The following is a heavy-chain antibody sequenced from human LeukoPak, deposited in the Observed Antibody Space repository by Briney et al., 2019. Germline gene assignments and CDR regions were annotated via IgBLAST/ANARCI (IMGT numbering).Heavy chain of an antibody. V-gene: IGHV3-20*04. D-gene: IGHD2-2*01. CDR1: GFTFDDYG. CDR3: AKASNPFGGYCSSTHCQNNYWYFDL. Sequence: GGSLRLSCAASGFTFDDYGMSWVRQAPGKGLEWVSGINWNGGSTGYADSVKGRFTISRDNAKNSLYLQMNRLRTEDTAVYFCAKASNPFGGYCSSTHCQNNYWYFDLWGRGTLVTVSS. CDR2: INWNGGST. J-gene: IGHJ2*01.